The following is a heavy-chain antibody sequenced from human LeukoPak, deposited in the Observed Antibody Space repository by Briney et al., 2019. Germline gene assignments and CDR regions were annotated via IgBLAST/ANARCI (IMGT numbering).Heavy chain of an antibody. J-gene: IGHJ4*02. CDR1: GLTFSSYD. Sequence: GGSLRLSCEASGLTFSSYDMNWVRQAPGKGLEWVSYISERATRIEYADSVKGRFIMSRDDANNLLYLQMNSLRAEDTAVYFCVRDAPGSNTGDYWGQGTLVTASS. CDR2: ISERATRI. D-gene: IGHD2-8*01. CDR3: VRDAPGSNTGDY. V-gene: IGHV3-48*03.